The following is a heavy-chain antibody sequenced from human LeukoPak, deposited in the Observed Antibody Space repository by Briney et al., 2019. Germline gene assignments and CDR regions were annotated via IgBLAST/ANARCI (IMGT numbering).Heavy chain of an antibody. V-gene: IGHV4-39*01. J-gene: IGHJ4*02. D-gene: IGHD6-19*01. CDR1: GGSISSSSYY. CDR2: TYYSGNT. CDR3: ARQAVAGNGFDY. Sequence: SETLSLTCTVSGGSISSSSYYWGWIRQPPGKGLEWIGTTYYSGNTYYNPSLKSRVSISVDTSKNQFSLKLSSVTAADTAVYYCARQAVAGNGFDYWGQGTLVTVSS.